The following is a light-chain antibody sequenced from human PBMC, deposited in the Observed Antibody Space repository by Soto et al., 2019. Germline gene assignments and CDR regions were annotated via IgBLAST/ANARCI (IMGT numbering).Light chain of an antibody. V-gene: IGKV3-20*01. CDR2: GAS. Sequence: EIVLTQSPATLSVSPGERVILSCRASQSVDISLAWYQQKPGQAPRLLIYGASTRATDMPGTFSGSGSGTDFSLTISRLEPEDSAVYYCQQYGSSLLTFGGGPRWIS. J-gene: IGKJ4*01. CDR3: QQYGSSLLT. CDR1: QSVDIS.